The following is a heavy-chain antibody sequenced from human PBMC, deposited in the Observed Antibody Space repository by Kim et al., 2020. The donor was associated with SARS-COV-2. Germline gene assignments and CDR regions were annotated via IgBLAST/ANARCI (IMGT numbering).Heavy chain of an antibody. V-gene: IGHV2-5*02. Sequence: SGPTLVNPTETLTLTCTLAGVSLSSSGVGVGWIRQPPGKALEWLAVTHWDDDKHYSPSLKNRLTITKDTSRNQVVLTMTNMDPVDTATYYCAHRRVYWGIDYWGQGTLVTVSS. J-gene: IGHJ4*02. CDR2: THWDDDK. D-gene: IGHD3-16*01. CDR3: AHRRVYWGIDY. CDR1: GVSLSSSGVG.